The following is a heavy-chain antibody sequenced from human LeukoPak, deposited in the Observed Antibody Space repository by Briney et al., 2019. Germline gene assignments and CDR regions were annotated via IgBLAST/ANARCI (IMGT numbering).Heavy chain of an antibody. Sequence: GASLRLSCAASGFTFSSYAMSWVRQAPGKGREWGSAISGGGGSTYYADSVKGRFTISRDNSKNTLYLQMNSLRAEDTAVYYCAKVSAAVAGTYGDWGQGTLVTVSS. CDR1: GFTFSSYA. CDR2: ISGGGGST. J-gene: IGHJ4*02. CDR3: AKVSAAVAGTYGD. V-gene: IGHV3-23*01. D-gene: IGHD6-19*01.